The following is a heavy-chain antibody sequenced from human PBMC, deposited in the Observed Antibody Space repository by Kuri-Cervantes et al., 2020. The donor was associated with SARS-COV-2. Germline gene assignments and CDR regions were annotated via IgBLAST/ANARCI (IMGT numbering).Heavy chain of an antibody. CDR3: ARGQWLVGY. D-gene: IGHD6-19*01. Sequence: GESLKISCAASGFTFSSYAMHWVRQAPGKGLEWVAVISYDGSNKYYADSVKGRFTISRDNSKNTLYLQMNSLRAEDTAVYYCARGQWLVGYWGQGTLVTVSS. J-gene: IGHJ4*02. V-gene: IGHV3-30*07. CDR1: GFTFSSYA. CDR2: ISYDGSNK.